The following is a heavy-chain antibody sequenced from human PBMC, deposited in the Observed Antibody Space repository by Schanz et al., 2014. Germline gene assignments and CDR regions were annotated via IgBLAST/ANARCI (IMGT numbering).Heavy chain of an antibody. Sequence: QVPLLQSGAEVKKPGSSVKVSCKASGGTFSSYTFSWVRQAPGQGLEWMGRIVPILTIPNYAEKFQGRVTITADKSTSTAYMDLSSLTSEDTAVYYCARGGTREHAFDIWGQGTLVTVSS. CDR1: GGTFSSYT. J-gene: IGHJ3*02. V-gene: IGHV1-69*02. CDR2: IVPILTIP. CDR3: ARGGTREHAFDI. D-gene: IGHD3-16*01.